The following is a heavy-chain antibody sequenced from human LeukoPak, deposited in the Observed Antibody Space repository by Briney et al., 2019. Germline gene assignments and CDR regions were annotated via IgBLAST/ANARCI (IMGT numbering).Heavy chain of an antibody. CDR3: ATDYSAAGTFDP. J-gene: IGHJ5*02. CDR1: GYTLTELS. Sequence: GASVKVSCKVSGYTLTELSMHWVRQAPGKGLEWMGGFDPEDGETIYAQKFQGRVTMTEDTSTDTAYMELSSLRSEDTAVYYCATDYSAAGTFDPWSQGTLVTVSS. D-gene: IGHD6-13*01. CDR2: FDPEDGET. V-gene: IGHV1-24*01.